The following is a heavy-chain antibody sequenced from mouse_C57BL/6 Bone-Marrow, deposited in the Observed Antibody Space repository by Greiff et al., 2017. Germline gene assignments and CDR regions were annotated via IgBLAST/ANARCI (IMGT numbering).Heavy chain of an antibody. Sequence: VHVKQPGPVLVKPGASVKMSCKASGYTFTDYYMNWVKQSHGKSLEWIGVINPYNGGPSYNQKFKGKATLTVDKSSSTAYMELNSLTSEDSAVYYCARRDKYGSGWYYAMDVWGKGTTVTVSS. CDR2: INPYNGGP. D-gene: IGHD1-1*01. CDR3: ARRDKYGSGWYYAMDV. CDR1: GYTFTDYY. J-gene: IGHJ4*01. V-gene: IGHV1-19*01.